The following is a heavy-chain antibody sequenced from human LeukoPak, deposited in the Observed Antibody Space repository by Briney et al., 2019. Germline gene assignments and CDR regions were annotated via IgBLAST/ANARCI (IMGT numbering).Heavy chain of an antibody. CDR2: INHSGST. D-gene: IGHD3-10*01. CDR1: GGSFSGYY. J-gene: IGHJ6*02. Sequence: PSETLSLTCAVYGGSFSGYYWSWIRQPPGKGLEWIGEINHSGSTNYNPSLKSRVTISVDTSKNQFSLKLSSVTAADTAVYYCARVRMTAYYGMDVWGQGTTVTVSS. CDR3: ARVRMTAYYGMDV. V-gene: IGHV4-34*01.